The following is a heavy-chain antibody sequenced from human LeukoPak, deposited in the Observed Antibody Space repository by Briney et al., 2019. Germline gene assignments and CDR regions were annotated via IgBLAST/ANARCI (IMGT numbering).Heavy chain of an antibody. CDR1: GYTFTSYG. CDR3: ARAGYCSGGSCYSADY. V-gene: IGHV1-18*01. CDR2: TSAYNGNT. J-gene: IGHJ4*02. Sequence: ASVKVSCKASGYTFTSYGISWVRQAPGQGLEWMGWTSAYNGNTNYAQKLQGRVTMTTDTSTSTAYMELRSLRSDDTAVYYCARAGYCSGGSCYSADYWGQGTLVTVSS. D-gene: IGHD2-15*01.